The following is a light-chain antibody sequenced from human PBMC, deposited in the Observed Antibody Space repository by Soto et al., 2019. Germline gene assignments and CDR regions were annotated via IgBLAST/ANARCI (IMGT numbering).Light chain of an antibody. V-gene: IGKV1-39*01. CDR3: QQGYSRPRT. J-gene: IGKJ1*01. Sequence: DIQLTQSPSSLSASVGDRVTITCRASQSISTSLNWYQQKPGKAPNLLIFTSSNLESGVPSRFSGGGSGTDFTLTISSLQPEDFATYFCQQGYSRPRTFGQGTKVEIK. CDR1: QSISTS. CDR2: TSS.